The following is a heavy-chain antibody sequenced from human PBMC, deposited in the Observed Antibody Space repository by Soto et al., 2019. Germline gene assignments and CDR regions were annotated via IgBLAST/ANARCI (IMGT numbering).Heavy chain of an antibody. Sequence: SETLSLTCTVSGGSISNYYWSWFRQPPGKGLEWIGYIHYTGRTNYNPSLKNRVTISVDTSKNQFSLKLSSVTAADTALYYCARHYGSGTYPLDYCGQGTLVTVSS. CDR3: ARHYGSGTYPLDY. CDR1: GGSISNYY. D-gene: IGHD3-10*01. V-gene: IGHV4-59*08. CDR2: IHYTGRT. J-gene: IGHJ4*02.